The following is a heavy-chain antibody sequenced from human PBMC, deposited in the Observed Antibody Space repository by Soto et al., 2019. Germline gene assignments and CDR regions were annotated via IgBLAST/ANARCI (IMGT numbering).Heavy chain of an antibody. V-gene: IGHV1-18*01. CDR1: GYTFTSYG. J-gene: IGHJ4*02. CDR3: ARDAAAGLNDY. Sequence: VSVKVSCKASGYTFTSYGISWVRQAPGQGLEWMGWISAYNGNTKYAQKFQGRVTMTTDTSTSTAYMEVRSLRSDDTAVYYCARDAAAGLNDYWGQGTLVTSPQ. CDR2: ISAYNGNT. D-gene: IGHD6-13*01.